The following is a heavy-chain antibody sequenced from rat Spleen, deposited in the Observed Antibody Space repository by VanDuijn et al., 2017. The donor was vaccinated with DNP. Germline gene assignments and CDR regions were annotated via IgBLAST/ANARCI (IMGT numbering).Heavy chain of an antibody. CDR2: IWSGGST. CDR3: ARGYRYNPPYTMDV. CDR1: GFSLTSYG. J-gene: IGHJ4*01. D-gene: IGHD1-5*01. V-gene: IGHV2-15*01. Sequence: QVQLKESGPGLVQPSRTLSLTCTVSGFSLTSYGVSWVRQPPGKGLEWIAAIWSGGSTDYNSALKSRLSISRDTSKSQVFLKMDSLQTEDTAIYFCARGYRYNPPYTMDVWGQGTSVTVSS.